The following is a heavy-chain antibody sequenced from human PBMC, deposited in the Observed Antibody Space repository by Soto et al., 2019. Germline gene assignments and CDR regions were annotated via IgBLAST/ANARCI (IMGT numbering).Heavy chain of an antibody. V-gene: IGHV5-51*03. J-gene: IGHJ3*02. D-gene: IGHD3-22*01. CDR3: ARRGYYDSSGSHNAFDI. CDR1: GYSFTSYW. CDR2: IYPGDSDT. Sequence: EVQLVQSGAEVKKPGESLKSSCKGSGYSFTSYWIGWVRQMPGKGLEWMGIIYPGDSDTRYSPSFQGQVTISADKSISTAYLQWSSLKASDTAMYYCARRGYYDSSGSHNAFDIWGQGTMVTVSS.